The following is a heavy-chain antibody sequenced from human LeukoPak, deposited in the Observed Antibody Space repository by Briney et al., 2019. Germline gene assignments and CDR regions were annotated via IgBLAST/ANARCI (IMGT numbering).Heavy chain of an antibody. CDR2: INQDGSEK. CDR3: ARSWIQLWLRVFYFDY. CDR1: GFTFSSYW. D-gene: IGHD5-18*01. Sequence: GGSLRLSCAASGFTFSSYWMSWVRRAPGKGLEWVAHINQDGSEKYYVDSVKGRFTISRDNAKNSLYLQMNSLRAEDTAVYYCARSWIQLWLRVFYFDYWGQGTLVTVSS. J-gene: IGHJ4*02. V-gene: IGHV3-7*01.